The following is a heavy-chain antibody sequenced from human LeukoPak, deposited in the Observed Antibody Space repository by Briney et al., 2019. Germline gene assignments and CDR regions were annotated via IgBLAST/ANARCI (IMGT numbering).Heavy chain of an antibody. V-gene: IGHV1-8*01. Sequence: ASVKVSCKASGYTFTSYDINWVRQATGQGLEWMGWMNPNSGNTGYAQKFQGRVTMTRNTSISTAYMELSSLRSEDTAVYYCARIYCSSTSCYYYYYYFMDVWGQGTTVTVSS. CDR1: GYTFTSYD. D-gene: IGHD2-2*01. J-gene: IGHJ6*02. CDR3: ARIYCSSTSCYYYYYYFMDV. CDR2: MNPNSGNT.